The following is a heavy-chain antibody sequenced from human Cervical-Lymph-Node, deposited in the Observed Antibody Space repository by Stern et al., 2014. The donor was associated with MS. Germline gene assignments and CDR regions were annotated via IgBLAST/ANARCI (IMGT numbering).Heavy chain of an antibody. Sequence: VQLVQSGAEVKKPGASVKVSCKASGYTFTNYALHWVRQAPGQRPEWMGWIHPGNGDAKYSQNFQDRATITRDTSANTVYMELRRLRVEDTGMYFCARGYSTTYLDYWGQGTLVTVSS. CDR2: IHPGNGDA. CDR1: GYTFTNYA. J-gene: IGHJ4*02. CDR3: ARGYSTTYLDY. D-gene: IGHD6-13*01. V-gene: IGHV1-3*01.